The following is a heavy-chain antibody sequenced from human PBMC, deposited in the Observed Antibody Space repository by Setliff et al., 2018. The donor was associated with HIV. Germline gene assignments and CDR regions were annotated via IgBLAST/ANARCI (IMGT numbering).Heavy chain of an antibody. J-gene: IGHJ3*02. V-gene: IGHV4-34*01. CDR3: ARVVVSGYDDAFDI. D-gene: IGHD1-1*01. Sequence: SETLSLTCTVTGGSISSGYYWSWIRQPPGKGLEWIGEINHSGSTNYNPSLKSRVTISVDTSKNQFSLKLSSVTAADTAVYYCARVVVSGYDDAFDIWGQGTMVTVSS. CDR2: INHSGST. CDR1: GGSISSGYY.